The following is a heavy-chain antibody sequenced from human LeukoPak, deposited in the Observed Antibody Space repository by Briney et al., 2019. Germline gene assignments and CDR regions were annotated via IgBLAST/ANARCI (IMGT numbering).Heavy chain of an antibody. CDR1: GFTFSSYW. CDR3: ARGHGAIAAAGTRPFDY. V-gene: IGHV3-7*01. J-gene: IGHJ4*02. Sequence: GGSLRLSCAASGFTFSSYWMSWVRQAPGKGLEWVANIKQDGSEKYYVDSVKGRFTISRDNAKNSLYLQMNSLRAEDTAVYYCARGHGAIAAAGTRPFDYWGQGTLVTVSS. CDR2: IKQDGSEK. D-gene: IGHD6-13*01.